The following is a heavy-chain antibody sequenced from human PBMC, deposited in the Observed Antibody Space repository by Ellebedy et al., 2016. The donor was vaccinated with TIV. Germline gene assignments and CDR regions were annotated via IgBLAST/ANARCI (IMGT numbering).Heavy chain of an antibody. J-gene: IGHJ5*02. CDR2: ISADGVTI. Sequence: GESLKISXAASGFTFTTYAMGWVRQAPGKGLDWVSAISADGVTIFYADSVTGRFTISRDNSKNTLFLQMNSLRAEDTAIYYCAKIGPRDCISTSCWFDPWGQGTLVTVSS. CDR3: AKIGPRDCISTSCWFDP. CDR1: GFTFTTYA. D-gene: IGHD2-2*01. V-gene: IGHV3-23*01.